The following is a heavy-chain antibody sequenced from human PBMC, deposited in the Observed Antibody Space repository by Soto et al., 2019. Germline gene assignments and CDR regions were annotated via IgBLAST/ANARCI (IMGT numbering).Heavy chain of an antibody. J-gene: IGHJ2*01. D-gene: IGHD3-9*01. CDR3: LFQAEDGIRYSVPVSAFLLNRSSDL. Sequence: KGLEWVAVISYDGSNKYYADYAKGRFTISRDNSKNTLYLQMNSLRAEDTAVYYFLFQAEDGIRYSVPVSAFLLNRSSDL. V-gene: IGHV3-30-3*01. CDR2: ISYDGSNK.